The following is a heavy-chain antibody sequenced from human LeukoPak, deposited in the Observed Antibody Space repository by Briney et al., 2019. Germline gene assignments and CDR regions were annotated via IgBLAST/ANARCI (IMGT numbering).Heavy chain of an antibody. CDR3: ARPRNWGSREGFDY. CDR1: GFTFSSYN. J-gene: IGHJ4*02. Sequence: GGSLRLSCAASGFTFSSYNMNWVRQAPGKGLEWVSYISSLSRTIYYADSVKGQFTISRDNAKSSLYLQMNSLRAEDTAVYYCARPRNWGSREGFDYWGQGTLVTVSS. V-gene: IGHV3-48*01. CDR2: ISSLSRTI. D-gene: IGHD7-27*01.